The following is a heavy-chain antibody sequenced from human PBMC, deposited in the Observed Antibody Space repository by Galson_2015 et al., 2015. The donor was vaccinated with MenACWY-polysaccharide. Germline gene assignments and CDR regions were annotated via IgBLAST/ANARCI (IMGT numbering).Heavy chain of an antibody. V-gene: IGHV3-23*01. Sequence: SLRLSCAASGFDFSSYAMSWVRQVPGKGLEWVSTMSGRRGYTYYADSVKGRFTISRDNSKYTLYLQMSNLRADDTAIYSCATHPKGTDSRWYDYWGQGTLVTVSS. CDR1: GFDFSSYA. CDR2: MSGRRGYT. CDR3: ATHPKGTDSRWYDY. D-gene: IGHD3-22*01. J-gene: IGHJ4*02.